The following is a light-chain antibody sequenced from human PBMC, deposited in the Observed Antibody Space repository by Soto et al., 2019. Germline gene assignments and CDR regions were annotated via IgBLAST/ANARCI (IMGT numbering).Light chain of an antibody. CDR3: QQYGSSGT. CDR2: RAS. V-gene: IGKV3-20*01. J-gene: IGKJ1*01. CDR1: QSVTSN. Sequence: EIVMTQSPATLSLSPGERVTLHCRASQSVTSNLAWYQHKPGQSPRLLIYRASNRATGIPDRFSGSGSGTDFTLTISRLEPEDFAVYYCQQYGSSGTFGQGTRWIS.